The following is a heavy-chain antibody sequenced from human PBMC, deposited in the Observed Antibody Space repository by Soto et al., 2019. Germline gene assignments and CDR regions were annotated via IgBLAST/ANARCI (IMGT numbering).Heavy chain of an antibody. CDR2: MYYGGRT. J-gene: IGHJ5*02. V-gene: IGHV4-59*08. CDR1: GGSIGSYY. D-gene: IGHD2-15*01. CDR3: ARGTPSPLIVRSSRGPWFDP. Sequence: PSEILSLTCTVSGGSIGSYYWSWIRQPPGKGLEWIGYMYYGGRTNYNPSLKSRVTISVDTSKMQVSLKLSSVTAADTAVYFCARGTPSPLIVRSSRGPWFDPWGQGTLVTVSS.